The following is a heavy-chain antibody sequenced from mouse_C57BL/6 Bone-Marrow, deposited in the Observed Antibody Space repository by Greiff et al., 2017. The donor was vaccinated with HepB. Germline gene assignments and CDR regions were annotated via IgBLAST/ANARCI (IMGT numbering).Heavy chain of an antibody. Sequence: EVQLQQSGTVLARPGASVKMSCKTSGYTFTSYWMHWVKQRPGQGLEWIGAIYPGNSDTSYNQKFKGKAKLTAVTSASTAYMELSSLTNEDSAVYYCTRAPMITARYAMEYWGQGTPVTVAS. CDR2: IYPGNSDT. CDR3: TRAPMITARYAMEY. CDR1: GYTFTSYW. D-gene: IGHD2-4*01. J-gene: IGHJ4*01. V-gene: IGHV1-5*01.